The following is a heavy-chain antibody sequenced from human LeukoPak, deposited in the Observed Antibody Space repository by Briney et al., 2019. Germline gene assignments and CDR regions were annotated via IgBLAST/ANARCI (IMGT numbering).Heavy chain of an antibody. V-gene: IGHV4-59*01. CDR2: IYYSGST. CDR3: ARVGDPLTVTTEDAFDI. Sequence: SETLSLTCTVSAGSISSYYGSWIRQPPGKGLEWVGYIYYSGSTNYNPSLKSRVTISVDTSTHQFSLKLSSVTAADTAVYYCARVGDPLTVTTEDAFDIWGQGTMVIVSS. J-gene: IGHJ3*02. D-gene: IGHD4-17*01. CDR1: AGSISSYY.